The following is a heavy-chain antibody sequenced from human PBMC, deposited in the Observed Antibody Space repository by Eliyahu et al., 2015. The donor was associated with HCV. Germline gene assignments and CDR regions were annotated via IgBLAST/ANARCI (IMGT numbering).Heavy chain of an antibody. Sequence: QVVESGGGLVKPGGSLRLSCAASGFTFSSADMNWVRQAPGKGLEWVSYINSGSGSIYYADSVKGRFTISRDNAKKSLFLQMNSLRVEDTAVYYCARDKNIAARLGGMDVWGQGTTVTVSS. CDR3: ARDKNIAARLGGMDV. J-gene: IGHJ6*02. CDR2: INSGSGSI. CDR1: GFTFSSAD. D-gene: IGHD6-6*01. V-gene: IGHV3-21*01.